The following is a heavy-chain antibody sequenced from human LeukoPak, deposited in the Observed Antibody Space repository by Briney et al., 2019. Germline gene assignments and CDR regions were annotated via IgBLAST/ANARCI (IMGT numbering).Heavy chain of an antibody. Sequence: ASVKVSCKASGGTFSSYAISWVRQAPGQGLEWMGGIIPIFGTANYAQKFQGRVTITADESTSTAYMELSSLRSEDTAVYYCARVVVGAHTIDYWGQGTLVTVSS. V-gene: IGHV1-69*13. CDR3: ARVVVGAHTIDY. D-gene: IGHD1-26*01. CDR2: IIPIFGTA. J-gene: IGHJ4*02. CDR1: GGTFSSYA.